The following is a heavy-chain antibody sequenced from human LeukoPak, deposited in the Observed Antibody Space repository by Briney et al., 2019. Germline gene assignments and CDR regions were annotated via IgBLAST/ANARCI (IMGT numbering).Heavy chain of an antibody. CDR3: ARVRDGYNYRDAFDI. CDR1: GFTFSSYS. Sequence: AGGSLRLSCAASGFTFSSYSMNWVRQAPGKGLEWATSISSSSSYIYYADSVKGRFTISRDNAKNSLYLQMNSLRAEDTAVYYCARVRDGYNYRDAFDIWGQGTMVTVSS. CDR2: ISSSSSYI. J-gene: IGHJ3*02. V-gene: IGHV3-21*01. D-gene: IGHD5-24*01.